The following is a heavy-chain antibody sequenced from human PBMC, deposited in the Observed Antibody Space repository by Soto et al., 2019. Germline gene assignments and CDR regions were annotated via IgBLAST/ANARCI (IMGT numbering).Heavy chain of an antibody. V-gene: IGHV3-7*01. CDR1: GFTFSTYW. CDR3: ARDRPSGFDILTGYHHPYFDY. D-gene: IGHD3-9*01. Sequence: GGSLRLSCVASGFTFSTYWMSWVRQAPGKGLEWVANIKQDGSENYYVDSVKGRFTISRDNAKNSLYLQMNSLRDEDTAVYYCARDRPSGFDILTGYHHPYFDYWGQGALVTVSS. J-gene: IGHJ4*02. CDR2: IKQDGSEN.